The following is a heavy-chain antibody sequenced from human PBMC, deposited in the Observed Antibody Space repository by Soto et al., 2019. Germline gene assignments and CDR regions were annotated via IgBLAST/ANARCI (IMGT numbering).Heavy chain of an antibody. D-gene: IGHD3-9*01. J-gene: IGHJ4*02. CDR3: ARGYDILNGYTFDY. V-gene: IGHV1-2*04. CDR2: INPNSGGT. Sequence: ASVKVSCKASGYTFTGYYMHWVRQAPGQGLEWMGWINPNSGGTNYAQKFQGWVTMTRDTSISTAYMELSRLRPDDTAVYYCARGYDILNGYTFDYWGQGTRVTVSS. CDR1: GYTFTGYY.